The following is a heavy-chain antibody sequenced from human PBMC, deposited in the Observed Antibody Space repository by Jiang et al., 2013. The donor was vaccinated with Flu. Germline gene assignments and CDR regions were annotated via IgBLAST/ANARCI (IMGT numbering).Heavy chain of an antibody. Sequence: GAEVKKPGESLKISCQGSGYMFNNYWLAWVRRMPGKGLECMGITYPGDSDVRYSPSFQGQVTISADKSINTAYLQWTSLKASDTALYYGARRLNSYYAMDVWGQGTTVTVSS. CDR2: TYPGDSDV. J-gene: IGHJ6*02. CDR3: ARRLNSYYAMDV. V-gene: IGHV5-51*01. CDR1: GYMFNNYW.